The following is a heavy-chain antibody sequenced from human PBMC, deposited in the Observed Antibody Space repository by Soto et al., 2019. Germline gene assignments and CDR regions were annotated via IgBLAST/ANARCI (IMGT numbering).Heavy chain of an antibody. D-gene: IGHD6-13*01. J-gene: IGHJ6*02. CDR3: ARVDERQNSAAGPLDYYYYGMDV. CDR2: INPNSGGT. CDR1: GYTFTGYY. Sequence: ASVKVSCRASGYTFTGYYMHWVRQAPGQGLEWMGWINPNSGGTNYAQKFQGRVTMTRDTSISTAYMELSRLRSDDTAVYYCARVDERQNSAAGPLDYYYYGMDVWGQGTTVTVSS. V-gene: IGHV1-2*02.